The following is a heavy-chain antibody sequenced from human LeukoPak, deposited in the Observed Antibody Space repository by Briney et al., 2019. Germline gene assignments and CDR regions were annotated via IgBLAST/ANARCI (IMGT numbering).Heavy chain of an antibody. V-gene: IGHV4-34*01. Sequence: SETLSLTCAVYGGSFNGYYWSWIRQPPGKGLEWIGEINHSGSTNYNPSLKSRVTISVDTSKNQFSLKLSSVTAADTAVYYCARHRAPRGYCSSTSCYGPFDYWGQGTLVTVSS. CDR2: INHSGST. CDR1: GGSFNGYY. D-gene: IGHD2-2*01. CDR3: ARHRAPRGYCSSTSCYGPFDY. J-gene: IGHJ4*02.